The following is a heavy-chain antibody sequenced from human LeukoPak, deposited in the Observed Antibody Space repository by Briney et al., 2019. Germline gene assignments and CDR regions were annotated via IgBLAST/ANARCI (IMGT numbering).Heavy chain of an antibody. V-gene: IGHV4-38-2*02. J-gene: IGHJ4*02. D-gene: IGHD6-6*01. CDR1: GYSISSGYY. CDR2: IYHSGST. Sequence: PSETLSLTCTVSGYSISSGYYWGWIRQPPGKGLEWIGSIYHSGSTYYNPSLKSRVTISVDTSKNQFSLKLSSVTAADTAVYYCARLGAARNYYYYFDYWGQGTLVTVSS. CDR3: ARLGAARNYYYYFDY.